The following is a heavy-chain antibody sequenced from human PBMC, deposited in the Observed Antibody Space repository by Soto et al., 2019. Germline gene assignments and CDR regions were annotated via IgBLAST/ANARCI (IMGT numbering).Heavy chain of an antibody. Sequence: QVQLVESGGGVAQPGGSLRLSCVTSGFTFNTFGMNWVRQAPGKGLEWVASISYDGSENYYADSVKGRFTISRDTSQNTLFLHLNSLRVEDTALYFCARDSKASLYYYDASGYAFTHWAQGTLLIVST. CDR3: ARDSKASLYYYDASGYAFTH. CDR2: ISYDGSEN. J-gene: IGHJ4*02. D-gene: IGHD3-22*01. V-gene: IGHV3-30*03. CDR1: GFTFNTFG.